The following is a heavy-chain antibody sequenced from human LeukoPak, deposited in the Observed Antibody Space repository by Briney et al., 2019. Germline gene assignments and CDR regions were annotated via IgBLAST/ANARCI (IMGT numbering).Heavy chain of an antibody. CDR3: ARDVDYDSSGYYSDAFDI. J-gene: IGHJ3*02. D-gene: IGHD3-22*01. V-gene: IGHV3-21*01. CDR1: GFTFSSYS. Sequence: GGSLRLSCAASGFTFSSYSMNLVRQAPGKGLEGVSSISSSSSYIYYADSVKGRFTISRDNAKNSLYLQMNSLRAEDTAVYYCARDVDYDSSGYYSDAFDIWGQGTMVTVSS. CDR2: ISSSSSYI.